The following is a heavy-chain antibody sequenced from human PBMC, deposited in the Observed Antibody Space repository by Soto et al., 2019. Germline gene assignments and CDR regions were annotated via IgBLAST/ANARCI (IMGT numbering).Heavy chain of an antibody. J-gene: IGHJ4*02. D-gene: IGHD5-18*01. CDR3: ATESGSTYGYFDH. CDR2: VSHRGNT. Sequence: SETLSLTCGVSGVFIASDAYYWGWIRHHPGKGLEWIGYVSHRGNTYYNPSLKSRLTMSLDTSKNQFSLRLTSVTAADTAVYYCATESGSTYGYFDHWGQGTQVTVSS. CDR1: GVFIASDAYY. V-gene: IGHV4-31*11.